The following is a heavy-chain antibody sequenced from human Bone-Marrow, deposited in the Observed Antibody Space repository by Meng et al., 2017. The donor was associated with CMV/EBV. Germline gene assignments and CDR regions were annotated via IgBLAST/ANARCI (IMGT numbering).Heavy chain of an antibody. CDR3: AGDFSAWGGKHYYGMDV. CDR2: IIPILGIA. J-gene: IGHJ6*02. V-gene: IGHV1-69*10. Sequence: SVKVSCKASGGTFSSYAISWVRQAPGQGLEWMGGIIPILGIANYAQKFQGRVTITADKSTSTAYMELSSLRSEDTAVYYCAGDFSAWGGKHYYGMDVWGQGTTVTVSS. D-gene: IGHD4-23*01. CDR1: GGTFSSYA.